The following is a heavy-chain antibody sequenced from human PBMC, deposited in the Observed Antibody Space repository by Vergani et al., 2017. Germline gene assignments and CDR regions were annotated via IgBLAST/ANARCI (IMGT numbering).Heavy chain of an antibody. CDR1: GGTFSSYA. V-gene: IGHV1-69*01. CDR2: IIPIFGTA. J-gene: IGHJ6*03. CDR3: ARYSGYDYYYYYYMDV. D-gene: IGHD5-12*01. Sequence: QVQLVQSGAEVKKPGSSVKVSCKASGGTFSSYAISWVRQAPGKGLEWMGGIIPIFGTANYAQKFQGRGTITADESTSTAYMELSSLRSEDTAVYYCARYSGYDYYYYYYMDVWGKGTTVTVSS.